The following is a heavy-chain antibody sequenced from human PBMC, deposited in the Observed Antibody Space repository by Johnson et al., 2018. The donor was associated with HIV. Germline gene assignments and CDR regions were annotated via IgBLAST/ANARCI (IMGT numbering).Heavy chain of an antibody. J-gene: IGHJ3*02. V-gene: IGHV3-15*01. Sequence: VQLVESGGGLVKPGGSLRLSCAASGFTFSYAWMNWVRQAPGKGLEWVGRIKRKIEGETTDYAAPVKGRFTISRDDSKNTLYLQMNSLTTEDTAVYYCTTAIVIDAFDIWGQGTMVTVSS. CDR3: TTAIVIDAFDI. D-gene: IGHD3-16*02. CDR2: IKRKIEGETT. CDR1: GFTFSYAW.